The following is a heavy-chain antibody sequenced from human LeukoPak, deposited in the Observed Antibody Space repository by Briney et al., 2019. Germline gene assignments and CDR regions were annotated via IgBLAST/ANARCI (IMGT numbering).Heavy chain of an antibody. CDR1: GFIYKNLV. J-gene: IGHJ4*02. Sequence: GGSLRLSCAASGFIYKNLVMTWLRQAPGQGRDWVSAISGNTGATYYADSVKGRFTISRDKSKNTQYLQTNSLRAEETAVYYCAKDPDRDTVTHFYYWGQGTLVTVSS. CDR3: AKDPDRDTVTHFYY. CDR2: ISGNTGAT. D-gene: IGHD4-17*01. V-gene: IGHV3-23*01.